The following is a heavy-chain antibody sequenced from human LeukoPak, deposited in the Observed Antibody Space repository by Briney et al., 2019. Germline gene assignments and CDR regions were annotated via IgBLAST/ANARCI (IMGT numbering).Heavy chain of an antibody. CDR1: GFTFSRSW. J-gene: IGHJ3*02. Sequence: GGSLRLSCVASGFTFSRSWITWVRQAPGKGLEWVANINEDGSVKNHVDSVKGRFTISRDNAKNPLYLQMNSLRAEDTAVYYCARDSGYNTFDIWGRGAMVTVSS. V-gene: IGHV3-7*01. D-gene: IGHD1-14*01. CDR3: ARDSGYNTFDI. CDR2: INEDGSVK.